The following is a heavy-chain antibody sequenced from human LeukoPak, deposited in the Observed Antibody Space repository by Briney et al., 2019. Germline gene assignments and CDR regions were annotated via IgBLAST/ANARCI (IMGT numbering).Heavy chain of an antibody. CDR3: ARSPSSYLQDFDY. J-gene: IGHJ4*02. Sequence: ASVKVSCKASGYTFTSYGISWVRQAPGQGLEWMGRIIPILGIANYAQKFQGRVTITADKSTSTAYMELSSLRSEDTAVYYCARSPSSYLQDFDYWGQGTLVTVSS. CDR1: GYTFTSYG. D-gene: IGHD2/OR15-2a*01. V-gene: IGHV1-69*04. CDR2: IIPILGIA.